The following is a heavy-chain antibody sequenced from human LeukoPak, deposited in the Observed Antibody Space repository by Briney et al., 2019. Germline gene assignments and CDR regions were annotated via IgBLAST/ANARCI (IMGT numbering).Heavy chain of an antibody. D-gene: IGHD4-23*01. J-gene: IGHJ4*02. CDR2: INHSGST. Sequence: SETLSLTCAVYGGSFSGYYWSWIRQPPGKGLEWIGEINHSGSTNYNPSLKSRVTISVDTSKNQFSLKLSSVTAADTAVYYCASGTVVTQFDYWGQGTLVTVSS. CDR3: ASGTVVTQFDY. V-gene: IGHV4-34*01. CDR1: GGSFSGYY.